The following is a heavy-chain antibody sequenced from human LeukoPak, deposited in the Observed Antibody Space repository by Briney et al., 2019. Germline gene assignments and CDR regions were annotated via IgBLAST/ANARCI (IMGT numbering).Heavy chain of an antibody. J-gene: IGHJ4*02. V-gene: IGHV4-31*03. CDR1: GGSISSGGYY. CDR3: ARTTIFGVAPDY. D-gene: IGHD3-3*01. Sequence: PSQTLSLTCTVSGGSISSGGYYWSWIRQHPGKGLEWVGYIYYSGSTHYNPSLKSRVTISVDTSKNQFSLKLSSVTAADTAVYYCARTTIFGVAPDYWGQGTLVTVSS. CDR2: IYYSGST.